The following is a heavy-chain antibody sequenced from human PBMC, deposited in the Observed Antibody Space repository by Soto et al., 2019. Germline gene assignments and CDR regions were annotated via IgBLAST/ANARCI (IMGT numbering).Heavy chain of an antibody. V-gene: IGHV1-18*01. CDR1: GYTFTNYG. CDR2: ISAYNGNT. CDR3: ARCYCSVGSCYSCWHFDL. Sequence: QVQLVQSGSEVKKPGASVKVCCKASGYTFTNYGMSWVRQAPGQGLEWMGWISAYNGNTNHAQNFQGRVTMTTDTSTNTANMELRSLRSDDTAVYYCARCYCSVGSCYSCWHFDLWGRGALVTVSS. D-gene: IGHD2-15*01. J-gene: IGHJ2*01.